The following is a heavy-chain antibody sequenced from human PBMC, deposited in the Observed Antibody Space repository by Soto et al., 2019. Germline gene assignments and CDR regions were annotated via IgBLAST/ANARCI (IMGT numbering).Heavy chain of an antibody. J-gene: IGHJ4*02. CDR1: GFIFSKYS. Sequence: EVQLVESGGGLVQPGGSLRLSCGASGFIFSKYSMTWVRQAPGKGLEWLSYISSNSVTIYYADSVRCRFTIFRDNAKNSLYLQMNSLRDEDTAVYYCAREDILGTRSFDYWGQGALVTVSS. V-gene: IGHV3-48*02. CDR2: ISSNSVTI. CDR3: AREDILGTRSFDY. D-gene: IGHD1-26*01.